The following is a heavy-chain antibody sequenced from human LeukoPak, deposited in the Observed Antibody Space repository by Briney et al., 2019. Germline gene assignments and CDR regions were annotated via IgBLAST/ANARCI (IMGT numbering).Heavy chain of an antibody. CDR2: IHSDGTT. Sequence: SETLSLTCSVSGGSLTNYYWGWIRQPPGKGLEFIGYIHSDGTTNCDSSFQSRVAISLDTSKIQFSLRLYSVTAADTALYFCARLNFRGGEALHFDSWGQGTLVTVSS. V-gene: IGHV4-4*09. CDR3: ARLNFRGGEALHFDS. D-gene: IGHD3-16*01. CDR1: GGSLTNYY. J-gene: IGHJ4*02.